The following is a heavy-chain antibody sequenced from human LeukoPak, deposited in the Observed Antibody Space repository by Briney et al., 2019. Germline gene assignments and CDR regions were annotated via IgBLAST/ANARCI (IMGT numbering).Heavy chain of an antibody. J-gene: IGHJ4*02. CDR2: ITASSDST. D-gene: IGHD3-22*01. CDR1: GFSFSSYA. Sequence: QPGGSLRLSCVGSGFSFSSYAMTWVRQAPGKGLEWVSTITASSDSTFYADSVKGRFTISRDDSKNTFYLQMNSLRVEDTAMYYCAKDGSGYFYTFDYWGQGTLVTASS. CDR3: AKDGSGYFYTFDY. V-gene: IGHV3-23*01.